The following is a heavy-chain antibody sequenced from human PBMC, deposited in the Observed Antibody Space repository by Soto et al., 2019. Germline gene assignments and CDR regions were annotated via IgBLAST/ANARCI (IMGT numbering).Heavy chain of an antibody. CDR3: AKRALIINGVAGTTIDY. CDR2: ISGSGGST. V-gene: IGHV3-23*01. J-gene: IGHJ4*02. D-gene: IGHD6-19*01. CDR1: GFTFSNYA. Sequence: GGSLRLSCAASGFTFSNYAMSWVRQAPGKGLEWVSAISGSGGSTYYADSVRGRVTISRDNSKNTLYLQMNSLRAEDTAVYYCAKRALIINGVAGTTIDYWGQGTLVTVSS.